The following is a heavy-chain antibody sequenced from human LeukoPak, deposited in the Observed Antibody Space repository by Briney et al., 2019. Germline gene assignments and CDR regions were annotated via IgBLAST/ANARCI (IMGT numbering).Heavy chain of an antibody. J-gene: IGHJ4*02. Sequence: ASVTVSCKASGGTFSNYAFNWVRQAPGQGLEWMGRIIPIFGIANYAQNFQGRLTITAEKSTSIVYMELNTLRSDDTAVYYCASPSYYFWDYFDLWGQGTLVTVSS. CDR2: IIPIFGIA. CDR1: GGTFSNYA. V-gene: IGHV1-69*04. D-gene: IGHD3-16*01. CDR3: ASPSYYFWDYFDL.